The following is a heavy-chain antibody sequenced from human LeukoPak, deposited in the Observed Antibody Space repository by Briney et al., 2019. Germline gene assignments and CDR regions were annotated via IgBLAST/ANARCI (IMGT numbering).Heavy chain of an antibody. J-gene: IGHJ4*02. CDR1: GFTFNIYA. CDR3: ARDDSSS. Sequence: GGSLRLSCAASGFTFNIYAMSCVRQAPGKGREGVSYISSSCSTIYYADSVNGLSTISRNNAKNSLYLQMNSLRAEDTAVYYCARDDSSSWGQGTLVTVSS. V-gene: IGHV3-48*04. CDR2: ISSSCSTI. D-gene: IGHD6-13*01.